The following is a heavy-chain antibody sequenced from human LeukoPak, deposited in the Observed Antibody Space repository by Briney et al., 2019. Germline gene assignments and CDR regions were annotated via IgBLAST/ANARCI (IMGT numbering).Heavy chain of an antibody. V-gene: IGHV4-59*01. CDR3: ARVGTYGSGSYLSWLDY. D-gene: IGHD3-10*01. J-gene: IGHJ4*02. Sequence: RSESLSLTCTVSGGSISSYYWSWTRQPPGKGLEWIGYIYYSGSTNYNPSLKSRVTISVDTSKNQFSLKLSSVTAADTAVYYCARVGTYGSGSYLSWLDYWGQGTLVTVSS. CDR1: GGSISSYY. CDR2: IYYSGST.